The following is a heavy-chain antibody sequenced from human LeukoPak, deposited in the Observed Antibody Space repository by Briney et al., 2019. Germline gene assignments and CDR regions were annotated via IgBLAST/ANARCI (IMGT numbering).Heavy chain of an antibody. CDR3: ARTADYYDSSGYAFYFDY. Sequence: GASVKVSCKASGYTFTSYDINWVRQATGQGLEWMGWMNPNSGNTGYAQKFQGRVTMTRNTSISTAYMELRSLRSDDTAVYYCARTADYYDSSGYAFYFDYWGQGTLVTVSS. J-gene: IGHJ4*02. V-gene: IGHV1-8*01. CDR2: MNPNSGNT. D-gene: IGHD3-22*01. CDR1: GYTFTSYD.